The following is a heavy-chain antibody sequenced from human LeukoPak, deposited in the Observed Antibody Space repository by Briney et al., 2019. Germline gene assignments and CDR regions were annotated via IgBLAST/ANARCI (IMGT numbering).Heavy chain of an antibody. V-gene: IGHV1-8*03. Sequence: ASVKVSCKASGYTFINYGVTWLRQATGQGLEWMGWMNPNSGNTGYAQKFQGRVTITRNTSISTAYMELSSLRSEDTAVYYCAREGSSDDAFDIWGQGTMVTVSS. D-gene: IGHD6-25*01. CDR2: MNPNSGNT. J-gene: IGHJ3*02. CDR1: GYTFINYG. CDR3: AREGSSDDAFDI.